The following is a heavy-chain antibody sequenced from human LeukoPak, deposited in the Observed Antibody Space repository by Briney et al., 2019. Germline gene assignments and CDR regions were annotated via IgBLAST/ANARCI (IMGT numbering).Heavy chain of an antibody. CDR2: ISYIGST. CDR3: ARDVVTVTKGFDI. CDR1: TDSFSSHY. Sequence: SETLSLTCAFSTDSFSSHYWTWIRQPPGKGLEWIGYISYIGSTNYNPSLKSRVTISIDTSKNQFSLRLSSVTAADTAVYYCARDVVTVTKGFDIWGQGTMVSVSS. J-gene: IGHJ3*02. D-gene: IGHD4-17*01. V-gene: IGHV4-59*11.